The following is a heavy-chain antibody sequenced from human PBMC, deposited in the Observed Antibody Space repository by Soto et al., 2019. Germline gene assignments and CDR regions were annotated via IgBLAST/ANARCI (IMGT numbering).Heavy chain of an antibody. V-gene: IGHV1-69*02. D-gene: IGHD3-10*01. J-gene: IGHJ4*02. Sequence: QVQLVQSGAEVKKPGSSVKVSCKASGGTFSSYTISWVRQAPGQGLEWMGRIIPILGIANYAQKFQGRVTITADKSTSTAYMELSSLRSEDTAVYYCVTYYGSGSYYNFDYWGQGTLVTVSS. CDR2: IIPILGIA. CDR1: GGTFSSYT. CDR3: VTYYGSGSYYNFDY.